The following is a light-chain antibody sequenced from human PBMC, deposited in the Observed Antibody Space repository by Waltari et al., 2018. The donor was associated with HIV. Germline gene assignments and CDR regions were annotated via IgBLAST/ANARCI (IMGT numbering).Light chain of an antibody. CDR2: KDT. J-gene: IGLJ3*02. CDR3: QSTDSSITYVV. V-gene: IGLV3-25*03. CDR1: ALAKQY. Sequence: SYELTQPPSVSVSPGQTARITCSGDALAKQYSYGYQQKPGQAPLLLIYKDTERPSGIPERFSGSSSGTTVTLTISGVQAEDEADYYCQSTDSSITYVVFGGGTKLTVL.